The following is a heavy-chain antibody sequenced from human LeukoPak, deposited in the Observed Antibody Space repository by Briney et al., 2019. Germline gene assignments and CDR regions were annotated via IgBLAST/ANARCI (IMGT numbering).Heavy chain of an antibody. CDR3: AETQFLAPFDY. J-gene: IGHJ4*02. CDR1: GASISSDTYY. V-gene: IGHV4-39*07. Sequence: PSETLSLTCSVSGASISSDTYYWGWIRQPPGKGLEWIGNVDYIGVTYSNPSLQSRVVISVDTSKNQFSLKLTSVTAADTAVYYRAETQFLAPFDYWGQGVLVIVSS. D-gene: IGHD2/OR15-2a*01. CDR2: VDYIGVT.